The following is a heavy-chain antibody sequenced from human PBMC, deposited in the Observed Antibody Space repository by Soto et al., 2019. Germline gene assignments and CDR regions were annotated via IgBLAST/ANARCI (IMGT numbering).Heavy chain of an antibody. Sequence: PGGSLRLSCAASGFTFSSYGMHWVRQAPGKGLEWVAVISYDGSNKYYADSVKGRFTISRDNSKNTLYLQMNSLRAEDTAVYYCAKGAIAAAGPHNWFDPWGQGTLVTVSS. D-gene: IGHD6-13*01. CDR3: AKGAIAAAGPHNWFDP. CDR2: ISYDGSNK. J-gene: IGHJ5*02. V-gene: IGHV3-30*18. CDR1: GFTFSSYG.